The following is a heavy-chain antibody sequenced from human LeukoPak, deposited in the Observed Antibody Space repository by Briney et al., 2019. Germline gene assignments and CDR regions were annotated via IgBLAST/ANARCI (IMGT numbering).Heavy chain of an antibody. V-gene: IGHV3-20*04. D-gene: IGHD1-26*01. Sequence: GGSLRLSCAASGFTFDDYGMSWVRQAPGKGLEWVSDTNWNGGSTGYADSVRGRFTISRDNAKNSLYLQMNSLRAEDTAFFYCARASSLSQRAFDIWGQGTMVTVSS. CDR3: ARASSLSQRAFDI. CDR2: TNWNGGST. CDR1: GFTFDDYG. J-gene: IGHJ3*02.